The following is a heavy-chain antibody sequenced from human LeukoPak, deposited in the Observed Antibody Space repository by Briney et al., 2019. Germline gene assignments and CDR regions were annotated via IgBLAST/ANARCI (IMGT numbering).Heavy chain of an antibody. CDR3: AKDAYSYGRLYHFDY. V-gene: IGHV3-9*01. D-gene: IGHD5-18*01. J-gene: IGHJ4*02. Sequence: PGGSLRLSCAASGFTFRSYGMHWVRQAPGKGLEWVSGISWNSGSIGYADSVKGRFTISRDNAKNSLYLQMNSLRAEDTALYYCAKDAYSYGRLYHFDYWGQGTLVTVSS. CDR1: GFTFRSYG. CDR2: ISWNSGSI.